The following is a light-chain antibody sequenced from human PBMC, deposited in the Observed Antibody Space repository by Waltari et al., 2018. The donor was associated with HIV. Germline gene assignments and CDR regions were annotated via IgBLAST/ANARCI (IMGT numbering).Light chain of an antibody. CDR3: QQYGYSPDT. J-gene: IGKJ4*01. CDR1: QSISSYF. Sequence: IVLTQSPGTLSLSPGERATLSCRTSQSISSYFLAWYQQKPGQAPRLLIYATSHRATGIPDRFSGSGSGTDFALTISRLAPEYFAVYYCQQYGYSPDTFGGGTKVEIK. V-gene: IGKV3-20*01. CDR2: ATS.